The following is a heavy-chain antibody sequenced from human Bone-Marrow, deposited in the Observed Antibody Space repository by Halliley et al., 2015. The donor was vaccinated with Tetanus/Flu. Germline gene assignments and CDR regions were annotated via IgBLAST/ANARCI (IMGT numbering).Heavy chain of an antibody. J-gene: IGHJ5*02. D-gene: IGHD7-27*01. Sequence: IGNIYNSGPTYYTPSLKSRVPLSVDRSKTQFPRTLSSVPAADTAVYYCAREIQESGANWFDPWGQGTLVTVSS. CDR2: IYNSGPT. V-gene: IGHV4-30-2*01. CDR3: AREIQESGANWFDP.